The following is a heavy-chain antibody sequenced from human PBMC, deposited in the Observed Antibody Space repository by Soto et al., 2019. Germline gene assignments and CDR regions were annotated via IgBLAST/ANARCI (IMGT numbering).Heavy chain of an antibody. CDR2: INHSGST. Sequence: SETLSLTCAVYGGSFSGYYWSWIRQPPGKGLEWIGEINHSGSTNYNPSLKSRVTISVDTSKNQFSLKLSSVTAADTAVYYCARIWLRSPTGLYYYYYYMDVWGKGTTVTVSS. J-gene: IGHJ6*03. D-gene: IGHD5-12*01. CDR1: GGSFSGYY. CDR3: ARIWLRSPTGLYYYYYYMDV. V-gene: IGHV4-34*01.